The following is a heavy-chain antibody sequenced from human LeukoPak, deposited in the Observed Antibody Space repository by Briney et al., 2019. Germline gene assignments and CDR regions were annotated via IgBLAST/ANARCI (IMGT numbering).Heavy chain of an antibody. CDR3: GRDEDIPTYPNWIET. D-gene: IGHD2-2*03. CDR1: GYSFFNTG. CDR2: VSTYTGNT. V-gene: IGHV1-18*01. J-gene: IGHJ5*02. Sequence: ASVKVSCKASGYSFFNTGITWVRQAPGQGPEWIGWVSTYTGNTKYAEKVQGRVTMTTDTSTDTAYMELRSLISDDTAVYYCGRDEDIPTYPNWIETWGQGTLVTVSS.